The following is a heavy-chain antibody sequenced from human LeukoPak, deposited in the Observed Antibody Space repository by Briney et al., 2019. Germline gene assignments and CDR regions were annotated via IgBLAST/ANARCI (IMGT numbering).Heavy chain of an antibody. V-gene: IGHV4-59*01. CDR3: VKHGSGWSFDY. D-gene: IGHD6-19*01. CDR1: SASISSYY. CDR2: IQNTGGT. Sequence: PSKTLSLTCTVSSASISSYYWGWIRQSPGKGLEWIGYIQNTGGTNYNPSLKSRVSISKDTSKNQFPLQVRSVTAADTAVYYCVKHGSGWSFDYWGQGTLVTVSS. J-gene: IGHJ4*02.